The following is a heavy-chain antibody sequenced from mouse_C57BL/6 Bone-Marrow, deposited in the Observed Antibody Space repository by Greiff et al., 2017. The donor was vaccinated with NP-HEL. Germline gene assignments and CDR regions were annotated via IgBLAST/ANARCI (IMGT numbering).Heavy chain of an antibody. Sequence: EVMLVESEGGLVQPGSSMKLSCTASGFTFSDYYMAWVRQVPEKGLEWVANINYDGSSTYYLDSLKSRFIISRDNAKNNLYLQMSSLKSEDTATYYCAREGGLRRRTYAMDYWGQGTSVTVSS. CDR1: GFTFSDYY. J-gene: IGHJ4*01. CDR2: INYDGSST. CDR3: AREGGLRRRTYAMDY. D-gene: IGHD2-4*01. V-gene: IGHV5-16*01.